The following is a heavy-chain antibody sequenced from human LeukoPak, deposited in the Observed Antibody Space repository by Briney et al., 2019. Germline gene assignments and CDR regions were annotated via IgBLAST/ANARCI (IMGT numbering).Heavy chain of an antibody. CDR3: ATATYYYDSSGYYRRGWYFDH. D-gene: IGHD3-22*01. CDR2: FDPEDGET. CDR1: GYTLTELS. V-gene: IGHV1-24*01. J-gene: IGHJ4*02. Sequence: RASVKVSCKVSGYTLTELSMHWVRQAPGKGLEWMGGFDPEDGETIYAQKFQGRVTMTEDTSTDTAYMELSSLRSEDTAVYYCATATYYYDSSGYYRRGWYFDHWGQGTLVTVSS.